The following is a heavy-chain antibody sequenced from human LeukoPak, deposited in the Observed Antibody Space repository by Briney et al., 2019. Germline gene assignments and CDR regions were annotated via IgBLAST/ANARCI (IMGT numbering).Heavy chain of an antibody. CDR1: GNSFTGYY. J-gene: IGHJ6*03. CDR2: INPDGGDT. V-gene: IGHV1-2*02. D-gene: IGHD2-15*01. Sequence: ASVKVSCKASGNSFTGYYIHWVRQAPGQGLEWVGWINPDGGDTNYAQKLEGTVTMTRDTSKSTIYMELRRLRSDDTAVYYCARGRGGKYCSGGSCYSYDYYYYYMDVWSKGTTVTVSS. CDR3: ARGRGGKYCSGGSCYSYDYYYYYMDV.